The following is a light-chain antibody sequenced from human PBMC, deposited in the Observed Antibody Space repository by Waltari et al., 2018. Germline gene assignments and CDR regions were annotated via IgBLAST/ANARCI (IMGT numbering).Light chain of an antibody. V-gene: IGKV1-39*01. CDR1: QSFSSY. J-gene: IGKJ2*01. CDR2: AAS. Sequence: DIQMTQSPSSLSASVGDRVTITCRASQSFSSYLNWYQQKPGKAPKLLIYAASSLQSGVPSRFSGSGSGTDFTLTISSLQPEDFATYYCQQSYSTLMYTFGQGTKLEIK. CDR3: QQSYSTLMYT.